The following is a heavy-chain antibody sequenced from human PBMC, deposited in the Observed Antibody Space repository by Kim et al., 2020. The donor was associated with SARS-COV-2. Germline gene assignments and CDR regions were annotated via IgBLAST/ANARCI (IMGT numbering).Heavy chain of an antibody. D-gene: IGHD5-12*01. Sequence: SETLSLTCTVSGGSISSYYWSWIRQPPGKGLEWIGYIYYSGSTNYNPSLKSRVTISVDTSKNQFSLKLSSVTAADTAVYYCARETVSGYDDYWGQGTLVTVSS. J-gene: IGHJ4*02. CDR2: IYYSGST. CDR3: ARETVSGYDDY. CDR1: GGSISSYY. V-gene: IGHV4-59*01.